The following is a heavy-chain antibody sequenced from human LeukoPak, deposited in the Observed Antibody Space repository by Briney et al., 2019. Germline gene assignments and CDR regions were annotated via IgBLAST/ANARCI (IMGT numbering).Heavy chain of an antibody. D-gene: IGHD2-2*01. CDR3: ARAPPGLVIPTAKLLDY. J-gene: IGHJ4*02. V-gene: IGHV4-34*01. Sequence: KPSETLSLTCAVYGGSFSGYYWSWIRQPPGKGLEWIGEINHSGSTNYNPSLKSRVTISVDTSKNQFSLKLSSVTAADTAVYYCARAPPGLVIPTAKLLDYWGQGTLVSVSS. CDR1: GGSFSGYY. CDR2: INHSGST.